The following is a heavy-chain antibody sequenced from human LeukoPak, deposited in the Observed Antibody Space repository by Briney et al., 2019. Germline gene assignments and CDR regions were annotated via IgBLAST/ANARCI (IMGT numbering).Heavy chain of an antibody. CDR3: ARHILTPQDNWFDP. CDR1: GGSISSSSYY. CDR2: IYYSGST. Sequence: SETLSLTCTVSGGSISSSSYYWGWIRQPPGKGLEWIGSIYYSGSTYYNPSLKSRVTISVDASKNQFSLKLSSVTAADTAVYYCARHILTPQDNWFDPWGQGTLVTVSS. V-gene: IGHV4-39*01. D-gene: IGHD2-21*01. J-gene: IGHJ5*02.